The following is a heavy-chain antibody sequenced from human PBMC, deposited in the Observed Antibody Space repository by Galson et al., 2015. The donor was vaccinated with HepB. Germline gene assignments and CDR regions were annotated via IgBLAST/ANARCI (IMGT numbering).Heavy chain of an antibody. CDR2: IWYDGSDK. V-gene: IGHV3-33*01. D-gene: IGHD6-6*01. J-gene: IGHJ4*02. CDR1: GFTFRNHG. CDR3: ARDIAARRLDY. Sequence: SLRLSCAASGFTFRNHGMHWVRQAPGKGLEWVAVIWYDGSDKYYADSVKGRFIISRDNSKNTLDLQMNSLGVGDTAVYYCARDIAARRLDYWGQGTLVIVSS.